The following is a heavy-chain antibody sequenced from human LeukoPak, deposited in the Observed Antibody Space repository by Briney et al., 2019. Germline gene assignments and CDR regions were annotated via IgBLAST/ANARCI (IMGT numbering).Heavy chain of an antibody. Sequence: PGGSLRLSCAASGFTFSSYAMSWVRQAPGKGLEWVSAISGSGGSTYYADSVKGRFTISRDNSKNTLYLQMNSLRAEDTAVYYCAKGVRAIFGVVNNWFGPWGQGTLVTVSS. V-gene: IGHV3-23*01. CDR2: ISGSGGST. D-gene: IGHD3-3*01. J-gene: IGHJ5*02. CDR3: AKGVRAIFGVVNNWFGP. CDR1: GFTFSSYA.